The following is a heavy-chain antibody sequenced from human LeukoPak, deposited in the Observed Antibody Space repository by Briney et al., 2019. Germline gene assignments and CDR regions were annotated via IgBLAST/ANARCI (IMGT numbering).Heavy chain of an antibody. V-gene: IGHV3-23*01. D-gene: IGHD6-6*01. J-gene: IGHJ4*02. CDR1: GFSFSSYA. Sequence: GGSLRLSCAASGFSFSSYAMSWVRQAPGKGLEWVSGISGSSGTTYYADSVKGRFTISRDNSKNTLYLQMNSLRAEDTAVYYCAKDDIAARPFVLLHWGQGTLVTVSS. CDR3: AKDDIAARPFVLLH. CDR2: ISGSSGTT.